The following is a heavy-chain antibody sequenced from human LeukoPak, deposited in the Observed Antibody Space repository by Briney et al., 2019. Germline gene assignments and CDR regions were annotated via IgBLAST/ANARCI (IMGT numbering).Heavy chain of an antibody. CDR3: AKVMNRYNWIEAIDY. V-gene: IGHV3-23*01. CDR2: ISDSGDSA. Sequence: PGGPLRLSRAASGFTFSSSAMTWVRQAPGKGLEWVSGISDSGDSAYFADSVKGRFTISRDNSRNTLDLQMSSLRVEDTAVYHCAKVMNRYNWIEAIDYRGQGTLVTVSS. J-gene: IGHJ4*02. D-gene: IGHD1-1*01. CDR1: GFTFSSSA.